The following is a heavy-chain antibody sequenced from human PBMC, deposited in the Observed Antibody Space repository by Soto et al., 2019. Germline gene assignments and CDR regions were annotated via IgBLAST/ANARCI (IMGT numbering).Heavy chain of an antibody. CDR1: GGTFSSYT. CDR2: IIPILGIA. CDR3: ASLTYYYGSGIPPH. J-gene: IGHJ4*02. D-gene: IGHD3-10*01. V-gene: IGHV1-69*02. Sequence: QVQLVQSGAEVKKPGSSVKVSCKASGGTFSSYTISWVRQAPGQGLEWMGRIIPILGIANYAQKFQGRVTITADKSTSTAYMELSSLRSEDTAVYYCASLTYYYGSGIPPHWGQGTLVTVSS.